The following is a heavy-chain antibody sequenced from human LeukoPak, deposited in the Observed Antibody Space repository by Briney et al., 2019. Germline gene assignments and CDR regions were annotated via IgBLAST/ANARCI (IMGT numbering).Heavy chain of an antibody. J-gene: IGHJ6*02. CDR3: AREWGMDV. Sequence: GGSLRLSCAAPGFAFSNYGMQWVRQVSGKGLVWVSRIKSDGTTTGHADFVKGRFTISRDNAKNTLYLQMNSLRAEDTAVYYCAREWGMDVWGQGTTVTVSS. CDR2: IKSDGTTT. V-gene: IGHV3-74*01. CDR1: GFAFSNYG.